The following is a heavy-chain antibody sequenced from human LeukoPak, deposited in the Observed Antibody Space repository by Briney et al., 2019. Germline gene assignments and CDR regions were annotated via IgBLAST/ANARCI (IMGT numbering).Heavy chain of an antibody. D-gene: IGHD2-2*01. CDR2: IWYDGSNK. CDR3: ARERLYCSSTSCYEGGFYFDY. V-gene: IGHV3-33*01. CDR1: GFTFSSYG. J-gene: IGHJ4*02. Sequence: GRSLRLSCAASGFTFSSYGMHWVRQAPGKGLEWVAVIWYDGSNKYYADSVKGRFTISRDNSKNTLYLQMNSLRAEDTAVYYCARERLYCSSTSCYEGGFYFDYWGQGTLVTVSS.